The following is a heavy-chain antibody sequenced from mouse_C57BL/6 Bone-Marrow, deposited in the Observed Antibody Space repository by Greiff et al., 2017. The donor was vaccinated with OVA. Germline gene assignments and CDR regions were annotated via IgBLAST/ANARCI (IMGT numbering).Heavy chain of an antibody. CDR3: ARLGRETWFAY. CDR1: GYTFTSYW. CDR2: IDPSDSET. D-gene: IGHD4-1*01. Sequence: VQLQQPGAELVRPGSSVKLSCKASGYTFTSYWMHWVKQRPIQGLEWIGNIDPSDSETHYNQKFKDKATLTVDKSSSTAYMQLSSLTSEDSAVYYCARLGRETWFAYWGQGTLVTVSA. V-gene: IGHV1-52*01. J-gene: IGHJ3*01.